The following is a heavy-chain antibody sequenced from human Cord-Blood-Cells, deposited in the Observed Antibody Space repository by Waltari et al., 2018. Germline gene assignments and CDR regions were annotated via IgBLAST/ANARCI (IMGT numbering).Heavy chain of an antibody. D-gene: IGHD6-13*01. J-gene: IGHJ4*02. V-gene: IGHV3-30-3*01. CDR1: GFTFSSYA. CDR2: ISYDGSNK. CDR3: AREIEYSSSYDY. Sequence: QVQLVESGGGVVQPGRSLRLSCAASGFTFSSYAMHWVRQAPGKGLEWVAVISYDGSNKNYADSVKGRFTISRDNSKNTLYLQMNSLRAEDTAVYYCAREIEYSSSYDYWGQGTLVTVSS.